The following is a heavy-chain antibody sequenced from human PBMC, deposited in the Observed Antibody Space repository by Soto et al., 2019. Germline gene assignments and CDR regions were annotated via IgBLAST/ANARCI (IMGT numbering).Heavy chain of an antibody. J-gene: IGHJ4*02. Sequence: EVQLVETGGGSVQPGGSLRLSCAASGFTVFNNYMSWVRQAPGEGLEWVSVIFSGGSTSYADSVKGRFTVSRDSSKNTLYLQMNSLRAEDTAVYYCATHPSSLKWGQGTLVTVSP. CDR2: IFSGGST. CDR3: ATHPSSLK. V-gene: IGHV3-53*02. CDR1: GFTVFNNY.